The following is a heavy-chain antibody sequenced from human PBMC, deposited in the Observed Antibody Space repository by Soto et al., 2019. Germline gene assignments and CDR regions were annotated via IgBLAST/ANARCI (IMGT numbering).Heavy chain of an antibody. D-gene: IGHD4-17*01. CDR2: ISYDGSNK. CDR3: AKGHMTTVTMSLVAFDI. J-gene: IGHJ3*02. CDR1: GFTFSSYG. Sequence: VQLVESGGGVVQPGRSLRLSCAASGFTFSSYGMHWVRQAPGKGLEWVAVISYDGSNKYYADSVKGRFTISRDNSKNTLYLQMNSLRAEDTAVYYCAKGHMTTVTMSLVAFDIWGQGTMVTVSS. V-gene: IGHV3-30*18.